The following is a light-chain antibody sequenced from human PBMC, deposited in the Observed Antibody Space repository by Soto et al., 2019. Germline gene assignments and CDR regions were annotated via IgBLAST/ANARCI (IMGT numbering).Light chain of an antibody. Sequence: QSVLTQPASVSGSPGQSITISCTGTSSDVGGYNFVSWYQQYPGNAPKLMIYGVTNRPSGVSDRFSGSKTGNTASLTISGLPAEDEAHYYCFSHRNGESHVFGTGTKVTVL. J-gene: IGLJ1*01. CDR3: FSHRNGESHV. V-gene: IGLV2-14*01. CDR1: SSDVGGYNF. CDR2: GVT.